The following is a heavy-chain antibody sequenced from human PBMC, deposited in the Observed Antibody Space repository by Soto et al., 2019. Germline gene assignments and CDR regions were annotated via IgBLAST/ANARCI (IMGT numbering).Heavy chain of an antibody. CDR2: IWYDGSHK. V-gene: IGHV3-33*01. CDR1: GFTFRSVG. CDR3: ARTSTDYDFWSGYPYYYYYGMDV. D-gene: IGHD3-3*01. Sequence: QVQLVESGGGVVHPGRSLRLSCAASGFTFRSVGMHWVRQAPGKGLEWVAVIWYDGSHKYYADSVKGRFTISRDNSKNTLYLQMNSLRAEDTAVYYCARTSTDYDFWSGYPYYYYYGMDVWGQGTTVTVSS. J-gene: IGHJ6*02.